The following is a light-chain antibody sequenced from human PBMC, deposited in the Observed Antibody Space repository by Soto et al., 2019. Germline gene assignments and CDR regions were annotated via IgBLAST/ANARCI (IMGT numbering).Light chain of an antibody. V-gene: IGKV3-11*01. J-gene: IGKJ5*01. Sequence: DIVVTQSPDSLAVPLGERATLSCRASQSVSNNYLAWYQQKPGQAPRLLIYDASNRATGIPARFSGSGSGTDFTLTISSLEPEDFVVYYCQQRSDWPITFGQGTRLEIK. CDR2: DAS. CDR3: QQRSDWPIT. CDR1: QSVSNNY.